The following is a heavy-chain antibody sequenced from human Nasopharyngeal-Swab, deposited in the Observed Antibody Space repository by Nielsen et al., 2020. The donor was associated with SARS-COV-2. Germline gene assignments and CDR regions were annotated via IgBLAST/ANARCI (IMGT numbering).Heavy chain of an antibody. CDR2: ISTSGTTI. CDR3: ARATAYSGSYYFDY. J-gene: IGHJ4*02. CDR1: RFTFSDYY. Sequence: GESLKISCAASRFTFSDYYMSWIRQAPGKGLEWVSYISTSGTTIYYADSVKGRFTISRDNAENSVYLQMNSLRAEDTAVYYCARATAYSGSYYFDYWGQGTLVTVSS. D-gene: IGHD1-26*01. V-gene: IGHV3-11*04.